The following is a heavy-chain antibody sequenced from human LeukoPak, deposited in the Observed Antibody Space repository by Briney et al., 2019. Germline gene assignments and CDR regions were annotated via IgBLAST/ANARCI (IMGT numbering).Heavy chain of an antibody. CDR1: GFSFSNYG. CDR2: IQFDGSSK. V-gene: IGHV3-30*02. Sequence: QSGGSLRLSCEASGFSFSNYGMHWVRQTPGKGLEWVTFIQFDGSSKYYLDSVKGRFTISRDNAKNSLYLQMNSLRAEDTALYYRAGYASSGRRDAFDIWGQGTMVTVSS. D-gene: IGHD3-22*01. CDR3: AGYASSGRRDAFDI. J-gene: IGHJ3*02.